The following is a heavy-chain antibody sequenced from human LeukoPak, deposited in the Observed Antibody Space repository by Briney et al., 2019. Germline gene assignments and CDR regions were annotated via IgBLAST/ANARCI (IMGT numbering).Heavy chain of an antibody. Sequence: PGGSLRLSCVASGSTFSGNAMHWVRQAPGRGLEWVGRIKSKTDGGTTDYAAPVKGRFTISRDDSKNTLYLQMNSLKTEDTAVYFCAHRDTTMVRVDYWGQGTLVTVSS. CDR2: IKSKTDGGTT. CDR3: AHRDTTMVRVDY. CDR1: GSTFSGNA. D-gene: IGHD5-18*01. V-gene: IGHV3-15*01. J-gene: IGHJ4*02.